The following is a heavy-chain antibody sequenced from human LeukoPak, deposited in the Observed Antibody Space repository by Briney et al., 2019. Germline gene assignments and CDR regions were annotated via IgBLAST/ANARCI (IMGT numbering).Heavy chain of an antibody. CDR1: GGSISSYY. V-gene: IGHV4-59*01. D-gene: IGHD6-6*01. CDR3: ARELYSSSAGYYFDY. CDR2: IYYSGST. J-gene: IGHJ4*02. Sequence: SETLSLTCTVSGGSISSYYWSWIRQPPGKGLEWIGYIYYSGSTNYNPSLKSRVTISVDTSKNQFSLKLSSVTAADTAVYYCARELYSSSAGYYFDYWGQGTLVTVSS.